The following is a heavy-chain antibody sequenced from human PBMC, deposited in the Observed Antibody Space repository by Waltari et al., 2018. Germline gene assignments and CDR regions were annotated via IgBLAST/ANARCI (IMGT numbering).Heavy chain of an antibody. CDR3: ARSGSSWLTRSYGMDV. CDR2: MNPNSGNT. J-gene: IGHJ6*02. D-gene: IGHD6-13*01. V-gene: IGHV1-8*03. Sequence: QVQLVQSGAEVKKPGASVKVSCKASGYTFTSYDINWVRQATGQGLEWMGWMNPNSGNTGYAQKFQGRVTSTRNTSISTAYMELSSLRSDDTAVYYCARSGSSWLTRSYGMDVWGQGTTVTVSS. CDR1: GYTFTSYD.